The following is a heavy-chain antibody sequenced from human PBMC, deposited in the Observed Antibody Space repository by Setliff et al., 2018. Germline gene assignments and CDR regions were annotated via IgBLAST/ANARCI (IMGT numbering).Heavy chain of an antibody. J-gene: IGHJ4*02. V-gene: IGHV3-30*02. CDR2: VKSKGDGGTK. Sequence: PGGSLRLSCGASGFTFTNAWMSWVRQAPGKGLEWVGRVKSKGDGGTKYHADSVKGRFTISRDNSKNTLYLQMNSLRPEDTAVYYCARTCSGSGCYAGLESWGQGTPVTVSS. CDR3: ARTCSGSGCYAGLES. CDR1: GFTFTNAW. D-gene: IGHD2-15*01.